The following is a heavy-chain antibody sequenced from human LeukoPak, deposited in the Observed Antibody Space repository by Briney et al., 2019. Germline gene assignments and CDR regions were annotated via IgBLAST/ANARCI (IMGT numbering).Heavy chain of an antibody. V-gene: IGHV1-2*02. Sequence: GSVKVSCKASGYTFTGYYMHWVRQAPGQGLEWMGWINPNSGGTNYAQKFQGRVTMTRDTSISTAYMELSRLRSDDTAVYCCARSHQTIVVIDYWGQGTLVTVSS. D-gene: IGHD3-22*01. J-gene: IGHJ4*02. CDR2: INPNSGGT. CDR3: ARSHQTIVVIDY. CDR1: GYTFTGYY.